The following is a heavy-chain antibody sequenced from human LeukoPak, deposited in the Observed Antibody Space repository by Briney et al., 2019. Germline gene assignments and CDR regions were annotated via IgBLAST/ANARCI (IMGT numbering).Heavy chain of an antibody. V-gene: IGHV3-11*01. Sequence: GGSLRLSCAASGFTYSDYYMSWIRQAPGKGLEWVSYISSSGSTIYYADSVKGRFTISRDNAKNSLYLQMNSLRAENTVVYYCARGEGRYSLYGMDVWGQGTTVTVSS. D-gene: IGHD5-18*01. J-gene: IGHJ6*02. CDR2: ISSSGSTI. CDR3: ARGEGRYSLYGMDV. CDR1: GFTYSDYY.